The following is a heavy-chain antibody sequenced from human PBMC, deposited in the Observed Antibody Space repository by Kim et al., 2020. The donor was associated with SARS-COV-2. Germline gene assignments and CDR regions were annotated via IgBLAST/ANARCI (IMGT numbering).Heavy chain of an antibody. V-gene: IGHV4-34*01. D-gene: IGHD6-13*01. J-gene: IGHJ4*02. CDR1: GGSFSGNH. Sequence: SETLSLTCGVSGGSFSGNHCSWIRQPPGKGLEWIGEVSYSGISNYNPSLKSRVSMSVDESKNEISLKLTSVTAADTAVYFCATTPMTLISAAGLGIFYFDHGGQGSLVTVSS. CDR2: VSYSGIS. CDR3: ATTPMTLISAAGLGIFYFDH.